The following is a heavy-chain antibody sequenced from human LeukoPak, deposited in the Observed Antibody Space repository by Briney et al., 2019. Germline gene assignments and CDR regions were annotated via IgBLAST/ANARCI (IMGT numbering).Heavy chain of an antibody. D-gene: IGHD3-22*01. CDR1: GFTFSSYG. J-gene: IGHJ6*02. V-gene: IGHV3-30*18. CDR2: VSYLGDDQ. Sequence: GRSLRLSCAASGFTFSSYGIHWVRQSPGKGLEWVAVVSYLGDDQFYAESVKGRFTTSRDNSKKTVFLQMNSLRGEDTAAYYCAKDRSSGPHYYYGMDVWGRGTTVIVSS. CDR3: AKDRSSGPHYYYGMDV.